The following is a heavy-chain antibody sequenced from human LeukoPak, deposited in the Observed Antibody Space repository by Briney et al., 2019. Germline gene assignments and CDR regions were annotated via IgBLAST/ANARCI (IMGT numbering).Heavy chain of an antibody. J-gene: IGHJ4*02. CDR3: AREGDSSSTFDY. Sequence: GGSLRLSCAASGFTFSSYWMSWVRQAPGKGLEWVAHIKQDGSAKYYVDSVKGRFTISRDNAKNSLYLQMNSLRAEDTAVYYCAREGDSSSTFDYWGQGTLVTVSS. D-gene: IGHD6-6*01. CDR1: GFTFSSYW. V-gene: IGHV3-7*03. CDR2: IKQDGSAK.